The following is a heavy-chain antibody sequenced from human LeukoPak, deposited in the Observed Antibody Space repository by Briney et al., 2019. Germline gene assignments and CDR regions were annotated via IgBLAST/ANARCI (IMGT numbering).Heavy chain of an antibody. CDR1: GFTFSSYD. CDR2: ISGSGGST. Sequence: GGSLRLSCAASGFTFSSYDMSWVRQAPGKGLEWVSAISGSGGSTYYADSVKGRSTISRDNFKNTLYLQMNSLRADDTAVYYCAKDGGVWFGESNDYWGQGTLVTVSS. D-gene: IGHD3-10*01. J-gene: IGHJ4*02. CDR3: AKDGGVWFGESNDY. V-gene: IGHV3-23*01.